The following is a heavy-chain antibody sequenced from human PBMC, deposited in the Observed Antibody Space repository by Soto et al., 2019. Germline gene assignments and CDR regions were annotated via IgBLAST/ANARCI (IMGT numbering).Heavy chain of an antibody. J-gene: IGHJ6*02. CDR1: GGTFSSCA. V-gene: IGHV1-69*13. Sequence: SVKVSCKASGGTFSSCAISWVRQAPGQGLEWMGGIIPIFGTANYAQKFQGRVTITADESTSTAYMELSSLRSEDTAVYYCAIVREDFWSGYRQDYGMDIWGQGTTVTVSS. CDR3: AIVREDFWSGYRQDYGMDI. CDR2: IIPIFGTA. D-gene: IGHD3-3*01.